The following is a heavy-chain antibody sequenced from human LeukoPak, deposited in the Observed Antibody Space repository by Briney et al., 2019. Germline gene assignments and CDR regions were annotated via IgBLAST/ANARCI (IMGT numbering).Heavy chain of an antibody. CDR3: ARAVDPGYSSSWYYGY. Sequence: GGSLRLSCAASGFTFSTYGMSWVRQAPGKGLEWVSAISGNGGKTYYADSVKGRFTISRDNSKNTLYLQMNSLRAEDTAVYYCARAVDPGYSSSWYYGYWGQGTLVTVSS. J-gene: IGHJ4*02. CDR1: GFTFSTYG. CDR2: ISGNGGKT. D-gene: IGHD6-13*01. V-gene: IGHV3-23*01.